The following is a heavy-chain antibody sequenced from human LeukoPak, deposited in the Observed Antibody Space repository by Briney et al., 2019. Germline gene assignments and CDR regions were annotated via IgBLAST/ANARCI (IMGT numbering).Heavy chain of an antibody. V-gene: IGHV4-31*03. J-gene: IGHJ4*02. D-gene: IGHD5-18*01. CDR3: ARQVYNYGHLPYYFDY. CDR2: IYYSGST. CDR1: GGSISSGGYY. Sequence: SQTLSLTCTVSGGSISSGGYYWSWIRQHPGKGLEWIGYIYYSGSTYYNPSLKSRVTISVDTSKNQFSLKLSSVTAADTAVYYCARQVYNYGHLPYYFDYWGQGTLVTVSS.